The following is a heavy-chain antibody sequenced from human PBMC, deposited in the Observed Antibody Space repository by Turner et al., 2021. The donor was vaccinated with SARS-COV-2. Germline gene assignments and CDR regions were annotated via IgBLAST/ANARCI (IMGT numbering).Heavy chain of an antibody. D-gene: IGHD5-18*01. CDR1: GGSFSVYY. J-gene: IGHJ4*02. V-gene: IGHV4-34*01. CDR3: ARLGLGDSQFDY. CDR2: INHSGST. Sequence: QVQLQQWGAGLLKPSATLSLTCAVYGGSFSVYYWSWIRQPPGKGLEWIGEINHSGSTNYNPSLKSRVTISVDTSKNQFSLKLSSVTAADTAVYYCARLGLGDSQFDYWGQGTLVTVSS.